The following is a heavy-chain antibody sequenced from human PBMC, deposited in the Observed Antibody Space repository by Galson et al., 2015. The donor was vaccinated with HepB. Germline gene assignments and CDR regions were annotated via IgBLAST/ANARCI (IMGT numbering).Heavy chain of an antibody. CDR2: INRDGSST. D-gene: IGHD2-2*01. J-gene: IGHJ6*02. Sequence: SLRLSCAASGFTFRSHWMHWIRQAPGKGLVWVSRINRDGSSTNYVDSVKGRFTISRDNAKNTLYLQMSSLRAEDTAVYYCGRGIEVVPDASGMDVWGQGTTVTVSS. CDR1: GFTFRSHW. V-gene: IGHV3-74*01. CDR3: GRGIEVVPDASGMDV.